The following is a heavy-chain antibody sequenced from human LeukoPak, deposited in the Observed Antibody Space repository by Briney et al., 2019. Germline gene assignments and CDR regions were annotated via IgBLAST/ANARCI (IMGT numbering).Heavy chain of an antibody. J-gene: IGHJ4*02. D-gene: IGHD3-3*01. CDR3: ASANTRWDYDFWSGYYTGIGYYFDY. CDR1: GGSISSYY. V-gene: IGHV4-59*01. CDR2: IYYSGST. Sequence: SETQSLTCTVSGGSISSYYWSWIRQPPGKGLEWIGYIYYSGSTNYNPSLKSRVTISVDTSKNQFSLKLSSVTAEDTAVYYCASANTRWDYDFWSGYYTGIGYYFDYWGQETLVTVSS.